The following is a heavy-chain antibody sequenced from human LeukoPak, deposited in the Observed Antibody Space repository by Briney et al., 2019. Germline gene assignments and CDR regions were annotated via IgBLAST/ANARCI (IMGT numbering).Heavy chain of an antibody. CDR1: GFTLGSYA. D-gene: IGHD3-10*01. J-gene: IGHJ4*02. Sequence: PGESLRLSCAGSGFTLGSYAMSWVRQAPGKGLEWVSAISGNGYNTYYADSVKGRLTISSESSGNTLYLQMHNLRAEDTAVYYCAKGVRLWFAFYFDYWGQGTLVTVSS. CDR2: ISGNGYNT. V-gene: IGHV3-23*01. CDR3: AKGVRLWFAFYFDY.